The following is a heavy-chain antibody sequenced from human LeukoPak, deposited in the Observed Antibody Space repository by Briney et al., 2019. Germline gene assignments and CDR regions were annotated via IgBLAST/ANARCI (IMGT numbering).Heavy chain of an antibody. CDR3: AKQGAVRQDYYMDV. J-gene: IGHJ6*03. CDR1: GGSFTSYA. CDR2: IIPILGTP. Sequence: SVNVSCKASGGSFTSYAITWVRQAPGQGLEWMGRIIPILGTPTYAQKFQGRVTITTDMASSTAYLELSSLTSEDTALYYCAKQGAVRQDYYMDVWGSGTTVTVSS. D-gene: IGHD3-16*01. V-gene: IGHV1-69*04.